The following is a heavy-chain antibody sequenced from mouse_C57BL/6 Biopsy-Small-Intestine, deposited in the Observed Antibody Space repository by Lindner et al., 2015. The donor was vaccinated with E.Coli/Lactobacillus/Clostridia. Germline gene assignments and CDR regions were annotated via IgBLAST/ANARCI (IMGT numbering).Heavy chain of an antibody. J-gene: IGHJ3*01. D-gene: IGHD3-3*01. CDR1: GFSFNTYA. Sequence: VQLQESGGGLVQPKGSLKLSCAASGFSFNTYAMNWVRQAPGKGLEWVARIRSKSNNYATYYADSVKDRFNISRDDSESMLYLQMNNLKTEDTALYYCVRQGGLGGFAYWGQGTLVTVS. CDR2: IRSKSNNYAT. V-gene: IGHV10-1*01. CDR3: VRQGGLGGFAY.